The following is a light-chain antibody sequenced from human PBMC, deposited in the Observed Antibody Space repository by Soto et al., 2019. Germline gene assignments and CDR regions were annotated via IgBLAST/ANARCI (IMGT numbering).Light chain of an antibody. Sequence: AIHMTQSPSSFSASTGDTITITCRASQSISTNLVWYQQKPGKAPKVLIFAASTLQSGVPSRLSGSGSGTDFTLTISCLQSEDFASYYCQQYYSYPLTFGGGTKVEIK. CDR2: AAS. CDR3: QQYYSYPLT. CDR1: QSISTN. J-gene: IGKJ4*01. V-gene: IGKV1-8*01.